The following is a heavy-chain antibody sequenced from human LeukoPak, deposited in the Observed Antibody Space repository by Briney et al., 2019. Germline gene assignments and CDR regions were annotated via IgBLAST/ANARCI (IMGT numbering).Heavy chain of an antibody. J-gene: IGHJ4*02. V-gene: IGHV1-18*04. D-gene: IGHD2-2*01. CDR3: ARDMGVPAASYFFDY. CDR2: ISAYNGNT. Sequence: ASVKVSCKASGYTFTDYYMHWVRQAPRQGLEWMGWISAYNGNTKYAQKLQGRVTMTTDTSTSTAYMELRSLRSDDTAVFYCARDMGVPAASYFFDYWGQGTLVTVSS. CDR1: GYTFTDYY.